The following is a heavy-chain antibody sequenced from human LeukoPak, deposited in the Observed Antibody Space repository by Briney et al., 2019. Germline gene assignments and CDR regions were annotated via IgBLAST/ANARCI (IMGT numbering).Heavy chain of an antibody. Sequence: SETLSLTCTVSGGSISSGGYYWSWIRQHPGKGLEWIGYIYYSGSTYYNPSLKSRVTISVDTSKNQSSLKLCSGTAADTAVYYCARLRYDILTGYFDAFDISGQGTM. CDR1: GGSISSGGYY. CDR3: ARLRYDILTGYFDAFDI. CDR2: IYYSGST. D-gene: IGHD3-9*01. V-gene: IGHV4-31*03. J-gene: IGHJ3*02.